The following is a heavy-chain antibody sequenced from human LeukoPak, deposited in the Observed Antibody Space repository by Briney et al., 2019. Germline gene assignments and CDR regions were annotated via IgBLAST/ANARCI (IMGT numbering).Heavy chain of an antibody. CDR2: ISYDGSNK. Sequence: GGSLRLSCAASGFTFSSYGMHWVRQAPGKGLEWVAVISYDGSNKYYADSVKGRFTISRDNSKNTLYLQMNSLRAEDTAVYYCAKDRGYYYGSGSHGFDYWGQGTLVTVSS. D-gene: IGHD3-10*01. CDR3: AKDRGYYYGSGSHGFDY. J-gene: IGHJ4*02. CDR1: GFTFSSYG. V-gene: IGHV3-30*18.